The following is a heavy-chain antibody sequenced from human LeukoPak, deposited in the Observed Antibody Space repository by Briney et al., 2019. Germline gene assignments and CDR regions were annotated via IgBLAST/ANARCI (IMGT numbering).Heavy chain of an antibody. CDR1: AFSFSSNW. J-gene: IGHJ4*02. D-gene: IGHD6-13*01. Sequence: AGSLLLSSAASAFSFSSNWMHWGRQPPAKGLLWVSRINGDGSSTSYSDYAKGRFTISTDNTKNTLLLQINNLRTEDTAAFYYARDPRTAGSVQTFYWGQGTLVTVSS. V-gene: IGHV3-74*01. CDR2: INGDGSST. CDR3: ARDPRTAGSVQTFY.